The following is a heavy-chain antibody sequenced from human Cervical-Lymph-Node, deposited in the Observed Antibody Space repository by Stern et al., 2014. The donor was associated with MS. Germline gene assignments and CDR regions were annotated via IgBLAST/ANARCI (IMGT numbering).Heavy chain of an antibody. J-gene: IGHJ4*02. CDR1: GYSFTSYW. D-gene: IGHD2-21*01. V-gene: IGHV5-51*01. Sequence: EVQLVESGAEVKKPGESLKISCKGSGYSFTSYWIDWVRQMPGKGLEWLGINYPVDSDTRYSPSFQGQVTISADKSISTAYLQWSSLKASDTAMYYCARHCGFRPGCIDYWGQGTLVTVSS. CDR2: NYPVDSDT. CDR3: ARHCGFRPGCIDY.